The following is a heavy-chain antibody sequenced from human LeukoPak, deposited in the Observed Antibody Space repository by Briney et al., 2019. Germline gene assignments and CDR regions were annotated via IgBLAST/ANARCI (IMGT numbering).Heavy chain of an antibody. CDR2: INSGGSGT. CDR3: ARDLSYNGNYCLVY. V-gene: IGHV3-74*01. J-gene: IGHJ4*02. CDR1: GFAFSSNW. D-gene: IGHD1-26*01. Sequence: GGSLRLSCAASGFAFSSNWMHWVRQTPGKGLVWVSRINSGGSGTSYADSVEGRFTISRDNAKNTLYLQMNSLRAEDTAVYYCARDLSYNGNYCLVYWGQGTLVTVSS.